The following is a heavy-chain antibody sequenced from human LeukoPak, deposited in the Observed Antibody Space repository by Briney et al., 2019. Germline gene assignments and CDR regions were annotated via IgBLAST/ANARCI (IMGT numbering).Heavy chain of an antibody. CDR3: AKDQGGSGSYYVY. J-gene: IGHJ4*02. D-gene: IGHD3-10*01. V-gene: IGHV3-23*01. Sequence: ETLSLTCAVYGGSLSGYYWSWIRQPPGKGLEWISAISGSGGSTYYADSVKGRFTISRDNSKNTLYLQMNSLRAEDTAVYYCAKDQGGSGSYYVYWGQGTLVTVSS. CDR2: ISGSGGST. CDR1: GGSLSGYY.